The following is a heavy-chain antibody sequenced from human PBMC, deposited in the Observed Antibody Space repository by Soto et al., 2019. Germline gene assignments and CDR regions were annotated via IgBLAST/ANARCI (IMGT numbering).Heavy chain of an antibody. Sequence: GGSLRLSCAASGFTFSSYWMSWVRQAPGKGLEWVANIKKDGSDKFYVGSVKGRFTISRDNAKRLLYLQMNSLRAEDTAVYYCARYNYGPNWFDPWGQGTLVTVSS. D-gene: IGHD3-10*01. CDR2: IKKDGSDK. CDR3: ARYNYGPNWFDP. J-gene: IGHJ5*02. V-gene: IGHV3-7*03. CDR1: GFTFSSYW.